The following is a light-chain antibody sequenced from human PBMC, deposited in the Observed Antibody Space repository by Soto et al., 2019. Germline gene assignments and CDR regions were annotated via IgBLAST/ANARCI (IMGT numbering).Light chain of an antibody. CDR2: AAS. CDR3: QQSYSTMLT. J-gene: IGKJ1*01. Sequence: IQMTQSPSSLSASVGDRVTITCRASQSVSSYLNWYQQKPGKAPKLLIYAASSLQSGVPSRFSGSGSGTDFTLTISSLQPEDFATYYCQQSYSTMLTFGQGTKVDI. V-gene: IGKV1-39*01. CDR1: QSVSSY.